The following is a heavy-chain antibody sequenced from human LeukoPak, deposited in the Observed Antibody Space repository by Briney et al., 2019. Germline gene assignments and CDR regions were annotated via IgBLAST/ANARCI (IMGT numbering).Heavy chain of an antibody. D-gene: IGHD1-26*01. CDR2: IYYSGST. V-gene: IGHV4-59*01. CDR3: ARPSTSGITFDFDY. CDR1: GGSISSYY. J-gene: IGHJ4*02. Sequence: PSETLSLTCTVSGGSISSYYWSWIRQPPGKGLEWIGYIYYSGSTNYNPFLKSRVTISVDASKNQFSLKLSSVTAADTAVYYCARPSTSGITFDFDYWGQGTLVTVSS.